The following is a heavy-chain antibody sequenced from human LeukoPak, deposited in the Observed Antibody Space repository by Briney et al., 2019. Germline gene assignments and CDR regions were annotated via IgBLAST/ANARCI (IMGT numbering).Heavy chain of an antibody. CDR1: GGSVSSYY. V-gene: IGHV4-4*07. D-gene: IGHD3-16*01. Sequence: NPSETLSLTCTVSGGSVSSYYWSWIRQPAGKGLEWIGRIYTSGSTNYNPSLNSRVTMSVDTSKNQSSLKLSSVAAADTAVYYCARWGAYGMDVWGQGTTVTVSS. CDR2: IYTSGST. CDR3: ARWGAYGMDV. J-gene: IGHJ6*02.